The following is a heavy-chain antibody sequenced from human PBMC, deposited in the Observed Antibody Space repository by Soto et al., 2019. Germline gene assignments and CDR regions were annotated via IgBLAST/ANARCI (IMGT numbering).Heavy chain of an antibody. V-gene: IGHV4-59*08. CDR3: ATLFYGSESTAPLDF. CDR1: GGSIGYYY. CDR2: IYYNGRT. Sequence: SETLSLTCTVSGGSIGYYYWSWIRQPPGKGLEWIGCIYYNGRTNYNPSLKSRVTMSVDTSKNQFSLNLRSVTAADTAVYYCATLFYGSESTAPLDFWGQGTLVTVSS. J-gene: IGHJ4*02. D-gene: IGHD3-10*01.